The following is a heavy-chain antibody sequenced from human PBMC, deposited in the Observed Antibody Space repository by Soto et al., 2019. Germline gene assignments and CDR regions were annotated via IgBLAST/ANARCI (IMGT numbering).Heavy chain of an antibody. Sequence: QVQLVESGGGVVQPGRSLRLSCAASGFTFSSYAMHWVRQAPGKGLEWVAVISYDGSNKYYADSVKGRFTISRDNSKNTLYLQMNSLRAEDTAVYYCARGTAAYYDYVWGSYRSPDFESWGQGTLVTASS. V-gene: IGHV3-30-3*01. CDR1: GFTFSSYA. D-gene: IGHD3-16*02. CDR2: ISYDGSNK. J-gene: IGHJ4*02. CDR3: ARGTAAYYDYVWGSYRSPDFES.